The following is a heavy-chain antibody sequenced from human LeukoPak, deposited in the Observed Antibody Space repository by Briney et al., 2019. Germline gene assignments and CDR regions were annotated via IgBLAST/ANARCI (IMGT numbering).Heavy chain of an antibody. J-gene: IGHJ3*02. Sequence: SETLSLTCAAYGGSFSGYYWSWIRQPPGKGLEWIGEINHSGSTNYNPSLKSRVTISVDTSKNQFSLKLSSVTAADTAVYYCARVKWCGGDCYSVVAFDIWGQGTMVTVSS. CDR2: INHSGST. CDR1: GGSFSGYY. D-gene: IGHD2-21*02. V-gene: IGHV4-34*01. CDR3: ARVKWCGGDCYSVVAFDI.